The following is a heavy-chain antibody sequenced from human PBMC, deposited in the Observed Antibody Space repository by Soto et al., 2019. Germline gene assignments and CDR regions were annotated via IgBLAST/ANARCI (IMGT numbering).Heavy chain of an antibody. CDR2: IYWDDDK. D-gene: IGHD2-21*02. J-gene: IGHJ6*02. Sequence: QITLKESGPPLVKPTQTLTLTCTFSGFSLSTSGVGVGWIRQPPGKALEWLALIYWDDDKRYSPSLRSRLTISKDTSKNQGVLTMTNMDPVDTATYYCIQSRCGGDCLQSYASHYYYGMDVWGQGTTVTVSS. CDR3: IQSRCGGDCLQSYASHYYYGMDV. V-gene: IGHV2-5*02. CDR1: GFSLSTSGVG.